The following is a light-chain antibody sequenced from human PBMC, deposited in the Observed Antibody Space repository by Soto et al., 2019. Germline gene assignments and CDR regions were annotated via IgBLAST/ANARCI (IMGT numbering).Light chain of an antibody. CDR3: SSYTSSSTLGV. Sequence: QSVVTQPAPLSGASGQSVTISFPGTSSDVGGYNYVSWYQQHPGKAPKLMIYDVSNRPSGVSNRFSGSKSGNTASLTISGFQAEDEADYYCSSYTSSSTLGVFGTGTRSPS. CDR2: DVS. V-gene: IGLV2-14*01. CDR1: SSDVGGYNY. J-gene: IGLJ1*01.